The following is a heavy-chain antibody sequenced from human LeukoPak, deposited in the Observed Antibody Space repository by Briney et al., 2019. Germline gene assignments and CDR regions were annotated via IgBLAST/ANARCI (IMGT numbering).Heavy chain of an antibody. D-gene: IGHD2-2*01. V-gene: IGHV3-23*01. CDR1: GFTFSSYA. CDR2: ISGSGGST. CDR3: ATFEVYCSSTSCYGLDY. Sequence: GGSLRLSCAASGFTFSSYAMSWVRQAPGKGLEWVSAISGSGGSTYYADSVKGRFTISRDNSKNTLYLQMNSLRAEDTAVYYCATFEVYCSSTSCYGLDYWGQGTLVTVSS. J-gene: IGHJ4*02.